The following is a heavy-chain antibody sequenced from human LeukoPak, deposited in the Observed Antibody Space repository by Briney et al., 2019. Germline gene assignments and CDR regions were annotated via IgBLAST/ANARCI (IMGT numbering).Heavy chain of an antibody. J-gene: IGHJ4*02. D-gene: IGHD6-19*01. CDR2: IKQDGSEK. V-gene: IGHV3-7*01. CDR1: GFTFSSYW. CDR3: ARDSGRVNY. Sequence: GGSLRLSCAASGFTFSSYWMSWVRQAPGKGLEWVANIKQDGSEKNYVDSVKGRFTISRDNAKNSLFLQMNSLRPEDTAVYYCARDSGRVNYWGQGTLVTVSS.